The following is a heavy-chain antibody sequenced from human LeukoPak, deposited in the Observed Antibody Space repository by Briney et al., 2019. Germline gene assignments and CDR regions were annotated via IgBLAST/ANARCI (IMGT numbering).Heavy chain of an antibody. D-gene: IGHD6-19*01. CDR2: IYTSGST. CDR1: GGSISSGSYY. V-gene: IGHV4-61*02. J-gene: IGHJ4*02. Sequence: SETLSLTCTVSGGSISSGSYYWSWIRQPAGKGLEWIGRIYTSGSTNYNPSLKSRVTISVNTSKNQFSLKLSSVTAADTAVYYCAREYSSGWSHFDYWGQGTLVTASS. CDR3: AREYSSGWSHFDY.